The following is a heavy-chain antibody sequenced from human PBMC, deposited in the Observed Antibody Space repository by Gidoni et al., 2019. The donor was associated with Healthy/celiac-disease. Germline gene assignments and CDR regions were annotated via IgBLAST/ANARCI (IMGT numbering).Heavy chain of an antibody. CDR2: ISSSGSTI. J-gene: IGHJ6*02. CDR3: ARDFRGYSNYYYYGMDV. Sequence: QVQLVEAGGGLVKPGGSLRLSCAASGFTFSDYYMSCIRQAPGKGLEWVSYISSSGSTIYYADSVKGRFTISRDNAKNSLYLQMNSLRAEDTAVYYCARDFRGYSNYYYYGMDVWGQGTTVTVSS. D-gene: IGHD3-22*01. CDR1: GFTFSDYY. V-gene: IGHV3-11*01.